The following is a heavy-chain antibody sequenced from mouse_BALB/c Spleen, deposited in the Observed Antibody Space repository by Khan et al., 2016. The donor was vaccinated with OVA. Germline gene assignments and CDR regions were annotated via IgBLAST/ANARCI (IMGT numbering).Heavy chain of an antibody. V-gene: IGHV1-37*01. D-gene: IGHD3-1*01. J-gene: IGHJ3*01. CDR1: GYSFTGYI. CDR3: ARSGYGGFAY. Sequence: VRLQQSGPDLVKPGASMKISCKASGYSFTGYIMNWVRQRHGKNLEWIGLINPNNGDTTYNQKFKGKATLTVDQSSSTVYMELLSLTSEDSAVFYCARSGYGGFAYWGQGTLVTISA. CDR2: INPNNGDT.